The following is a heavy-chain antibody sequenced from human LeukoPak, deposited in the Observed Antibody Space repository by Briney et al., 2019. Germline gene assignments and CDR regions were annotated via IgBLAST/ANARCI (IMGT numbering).Heavy chain of an antibody. J-gene: IGHJ6*02. CDR1: AATFTFYA. V-gene: IGHV1-69*13. CDR2: IIPIIGTA. CDR3: ARSPTGQLCSSTSCSTYCYYGMDV. D-gene: IGHD2-2*01. Sequence: ASVTVSFTASAATFTFYANSRKRQAPGQGLEWKGGIIPIIGTANNAQKFQGRVTITADESTSTAYMELSSLRSEDTAVYYCARSPTGQLCSSTSCSTYCYYGMDVWGQGTTVTVSS.